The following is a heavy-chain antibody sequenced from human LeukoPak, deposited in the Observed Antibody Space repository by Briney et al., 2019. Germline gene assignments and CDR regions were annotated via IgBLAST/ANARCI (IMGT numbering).Heavy chain of an antibody. V-gene: IGHV4-59*08. J-gene: IGHJ5*02. CDR1: GGSISTYY. Sequence: KASETLSLTCTVSGGSISTYYWSWIRQSPGKGLEWIGYIYHYGSTKYHPSLMSRVSISVDTSKNQFSLRLTSVTAADTAVYYCARSPGLNWFDAWGQGTLVTVSS. CDR3: ARSPGLNWFDA. D-gene: IGHD1-14*01. CDR2: IYHYGST.